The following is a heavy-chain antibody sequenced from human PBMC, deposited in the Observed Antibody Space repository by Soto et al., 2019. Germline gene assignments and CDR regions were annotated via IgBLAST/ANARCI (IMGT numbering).Heavy chain of an antibody. V-gene: IGHV3-15*01. J-gene: IGHJ6*02. CDR2: IKSKTDGGTT. D-gene: IGHD5-12*01. CDR3: GGVATMKGRLYYYYGMDV. CDR1: GFTFSNAW. Sequence: GGSLRLSCAASGFTFSNAWMSWVRQAPGKGLEWVGRIKSKTDGGTTDYAAPVKGRFTISRDDSKNTLYLQMNSLKTEDTAVYYCGGVATMKGRLYYYYGMDVWGQGTTVTVSS.